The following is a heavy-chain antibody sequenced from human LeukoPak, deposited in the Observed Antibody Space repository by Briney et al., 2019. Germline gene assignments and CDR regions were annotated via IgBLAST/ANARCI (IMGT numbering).Heavy chain of an antibody. J-gene: IGHJ3*02. CDR3: ARHPIVFGGSSGAFDI. D-gene: IGHD3-16*01. CDR1: GASISDSY. Sequence: PSETLSLTCTVSGASISDSYWSWIRQPPGKGLEWIGYIYTSGGSVYNPSLLGRVSISADMSKNQFFLNVNSVTAADTAVYFCARHPIVFGGSSGAFDIWGQGAMVTVTS. V-gene: IGHV4-4*09. CDR2: IYTSGGS.